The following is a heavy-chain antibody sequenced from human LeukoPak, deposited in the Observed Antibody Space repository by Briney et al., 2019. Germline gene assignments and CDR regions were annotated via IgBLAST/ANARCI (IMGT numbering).Heavy chain of an antibody. J-gene: IGHJ4*02. CDR1: GGSIRSSYYH. V-gene: IGHV4-39*02. Sequence: SETLSLTCTVSGGSIRSSYYHWGWIRQPPGKGLEWIGSIYDSGSTYYNPSLKSRVTISVDTSKNQFSLKLNSVTAADTAVYYCAREGVWYVGFDYWGQGTLVTVSS. D-gene: IGHD6-19*01. CDR2: IYDSGST. CDR3: AREGVWYVGFDY.